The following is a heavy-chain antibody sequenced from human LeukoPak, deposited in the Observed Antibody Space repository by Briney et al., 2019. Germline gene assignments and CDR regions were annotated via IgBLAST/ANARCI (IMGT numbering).Heavy chain of an antibody. CDR3: ARATRKAPRSSTSCYDY. Sequence: GSLRLSCAASGFTFSDYYTSWIRQAPGKGLEWIGEINHSGSTNYNPSLKSRVTISVDTSKNQFSLKLSSVTAADTAVYYCARATRKAPRSSTSCYDYWGQGTLVTVSS. V-gene: IGHV4-34*01. CDR2: INHSGST. CDR1: GFTFSDYY. D-gene: IGHD2-2*01. J-gene: IGHJ4*02.